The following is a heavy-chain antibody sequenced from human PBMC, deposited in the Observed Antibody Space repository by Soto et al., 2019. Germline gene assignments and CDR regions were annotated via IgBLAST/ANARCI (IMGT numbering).Heavy chain of an antibody. D-gene: IGHD2-8*01. V-gene: IGHV3-74*01. CDR3: ASCYCTNGVSNYYYYMDV. CDR2: INSDGSST. CDR1: GFTFSSYW. Sequence: EVQLVESGGGLVQPGGSLRLSCAASGFTFSSYWMHWVRQAPGKGLVWVSRINSDGSSTSYADSVKGRFTISRDNAKNTLYLQMNSLRAEDTAVYYCASCYCTNGVSNYYYYMDVWGKGTTVTVSS. J-gene: IGHJ6*03.